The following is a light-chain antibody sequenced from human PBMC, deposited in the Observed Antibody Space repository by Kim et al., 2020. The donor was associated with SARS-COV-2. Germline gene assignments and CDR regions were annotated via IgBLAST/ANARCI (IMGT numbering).Light chain of an antibody. J-gene: IGKJ4*01. CDR1: QSVSSN. V-gene: IGKV3-15*01. Sequence: EIVMTQSPATLSVSPGERATLSCRASQSVSSNLAWYHQKPGQAARRLIYGASTRATCIPARFSGSGSGTEFTLTISSLQSEDLAVYYCQLYNNLPPVTFGGGTKVDIK. CDR2: GAS. CDR3: QLYNNLPPVT.